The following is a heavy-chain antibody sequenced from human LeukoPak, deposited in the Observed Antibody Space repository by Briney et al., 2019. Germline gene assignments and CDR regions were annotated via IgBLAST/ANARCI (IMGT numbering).Heavy chain of an antibody. Sequence: GGSLRLSCAASGFTFSSYAMHWVRQAPGKGLEWVAVISYDGSNKYYADSVKGRFTISRDNSKNTLYLQMNSLRAEDTAVYYCATLSSTSRYVAFDIWGQGTMVTVSS. J-gene: IGHJ3*02. CDR3: ATLSSTSRYVAFDI. CDR1: GFTFSSYA. CDR2: ISYDGSNK. D-gene: IGHD2-2*01. V-gene: IGHV3-30-3*01.